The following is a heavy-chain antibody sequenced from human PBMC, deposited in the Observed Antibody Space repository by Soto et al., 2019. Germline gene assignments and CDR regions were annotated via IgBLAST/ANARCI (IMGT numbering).Heavy chain of an antibody. Sequence: SCKASGGTFSSYAISWVRQAPGQGLEWMGGIIPIFGTANYAQKFQGRVTITADESTSTAYMELSSLRSEDTAVHYCARGSGHYYDSSGYNFDYWGQGTLVTVSS. CDR3: ARGSGHYYDSSGYNFDY. CDR1: GGTFSSYA. V-gene: IGHV1-69*01. CDR2: IIPIFGTA. J-gene: IGHJ4*02. D-gene: IGHD3-22*01.